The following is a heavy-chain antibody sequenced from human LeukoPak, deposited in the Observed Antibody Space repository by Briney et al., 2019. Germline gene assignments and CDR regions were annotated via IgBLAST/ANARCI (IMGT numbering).Heavy chain of an antibody. J-gene: IGHJ4*02. CDR3: ARGYWFYFDY. Sequence: SETLSLTCTVSGGSISSSSYYWGWIRQPPGKGLEWIGSIYYSGSTCYNPSLNSRVTISADTSKNQFSLKLYSVTSADTAVYYCARGYWFYFDYWGQGTLVTVSS. D-gene: IGHD2-8*02. CDR2: IYYSGST. CDR1: GGSISSSSYY. V-gene: IGHV4-39*07.